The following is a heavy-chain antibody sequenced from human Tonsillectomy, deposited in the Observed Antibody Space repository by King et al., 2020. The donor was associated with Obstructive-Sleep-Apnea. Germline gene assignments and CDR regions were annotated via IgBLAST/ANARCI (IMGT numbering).Heavy chain of an antibody. D-gene: IGHD3-22*01. CDR2: ISRSGSMK. J-gene: IGHJ4*02. CDR1: GFTFSDYY. Sequence: VQLVESGGGLVKLGGSLRFSCAASGFTFSDYYMTWIRQAPGKGLEWLSYISRSGSMKYYADSVKGRFSISRDNAKKSLYLQMNSLRAEDTAVYYCASSSGYFDYWGQGTLVTVSS. V-gene: IGHV3-11*01. CDR3: ASSSGYFDY.